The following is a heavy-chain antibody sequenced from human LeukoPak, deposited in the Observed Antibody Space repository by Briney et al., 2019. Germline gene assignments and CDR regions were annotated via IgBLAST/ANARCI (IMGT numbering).Heavy chain of an antibody. CDR2: IYYSGST. Sequence: SETLSLTCTVSGGSISSYYWSWIRQPPGKGLEWIGYIYYSGSTNYNPSLKSRVTISVDTSKNQFSLKLSSVTAADTAVYYCARDPTTVTKGFDIWGQGTTVTVSS. D-gene: IGHD4-17*01. CDR3: ARDPTTVTKGFDI. CDR1: GGSISSYY. J-gene: IGHJ3*02. V-gene: IGHV4-59*12.